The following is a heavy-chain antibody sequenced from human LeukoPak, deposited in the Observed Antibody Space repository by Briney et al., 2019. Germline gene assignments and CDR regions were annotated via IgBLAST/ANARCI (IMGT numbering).Heavy chain of an antibody. CDR3: ARDGVDTAMAHEENGMDV. CDR2: INPNSGGT. D-gene: IGHD5-18*01. Sequence: ASVKVSCKASGYTFTGYYMHWVRQAPGQGLEWMGWINPNSGGTNYAQKFQGWVTMTRDTSISTAYMELSRLRSGDTAVYYCARDGVDTAMAHEENGMDVWGQGTTVTVSS. CDR1: GYTFTGYY. V-gene: IGHV1-2*04. J-gene: IGHJ6*02.